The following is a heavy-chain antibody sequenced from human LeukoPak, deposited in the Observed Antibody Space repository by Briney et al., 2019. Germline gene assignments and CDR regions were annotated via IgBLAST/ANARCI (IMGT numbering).Heavy chain of an antibody. Sequence: GGSLRLSCAASGFTFSSYSMNWVRQAPGKGLEWVSYIRSSSSTIFYADSVKGRFTISRDNSKNTLYLQMNTLRAEDKAVYYCARPKYTSGWFRSYFNYWGQGTLVTVSS. CDR1: GFTFSSYS. CDR3: ARPKYTSGWFRSYFNY. J-gene: IGHJ4*02. CDR2: IRSSSSTI. V-gene: IGHV3-48*01. D-gene: IGHD6-19*01.